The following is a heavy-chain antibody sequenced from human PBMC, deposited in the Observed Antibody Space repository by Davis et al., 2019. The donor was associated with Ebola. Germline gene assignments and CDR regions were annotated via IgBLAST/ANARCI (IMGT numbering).Heavy chain of an antibody. CDR2: VRSHGSDD. D-gene: IGHD4-11*01. V-gene: IGHV3-30*02. Sequence: GGSLRLSCAASGFTFSSYSMNWVRQAPGRGLEWVAFVRSHGSDDHYEDSVKGRFTISRDNSKNTLYLQMNSLRPEDTAVYYCARDSDDYSFDYWGQGTLVTVSS. CDR1: GFTFSSYS. CDR3: ARDSDDYSFDY. J-gene: IGHJ4*02.